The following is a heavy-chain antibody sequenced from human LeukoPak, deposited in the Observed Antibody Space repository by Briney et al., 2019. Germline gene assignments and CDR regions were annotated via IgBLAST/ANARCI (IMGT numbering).Heavy chain of an antibody. CDR3: AREGRQDYVHFDH. J-gene: IGHJ4*02. V-gene: IGHV4-59*01. CDR1: GGSISSYY. CDR2: INYSGST. Sequence: SETLSLTCTVSGGSISSYYWSWLRQPPGKGLEWIGYINYSGSTNYNPSLKSRVTMSVDTSKNQFSLKLSSVTAADTAMYYCAREGRQDYVHFDHWGQGSLVTVSS. D-gene: IGHD4-17*01.